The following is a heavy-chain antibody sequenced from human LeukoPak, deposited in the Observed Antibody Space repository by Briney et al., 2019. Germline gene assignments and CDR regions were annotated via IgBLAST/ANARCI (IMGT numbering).Heavy chain of an antibody. CDR2: IKSKTDGGTT. CDR3: TTDRWGLLWFGESYDY. Sequence: GGSLRLSCAASGFTFSNAWMSWVRQAPGKGLEWVGRIKSKTDGGTTDYAAPVKGRFTISRDDSKNTLYLQMNSLKTEDTAAYYCTTDRWGLLWFGESYDYWGQGTLVTVSS. CDR1: GFTFSNAW. V-gene: IGHV3-15*01. D-gene: IGHD3-10*01. J-gene: IGHJ4*02.